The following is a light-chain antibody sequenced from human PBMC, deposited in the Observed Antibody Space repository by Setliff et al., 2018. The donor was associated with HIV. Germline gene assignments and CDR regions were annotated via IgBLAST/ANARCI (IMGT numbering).Light chain of an antibody. Sequence: QSALAQPASVSGSPGQSITISCTGTSSDVGGYNFVSWYQHHPGKAPKLIIYEVNNRPSGISYRFSGSKSGNTASLTISGLQAEDEADYFCTSYTRDNTITRVFGTGTKVTVL. J-gene: IGLJ1*01. V-gene: IGLV2-14*01. CDR2: EVN. CDR3: TSYTRDNTITRV. CDR1: SSDVGGYNF.